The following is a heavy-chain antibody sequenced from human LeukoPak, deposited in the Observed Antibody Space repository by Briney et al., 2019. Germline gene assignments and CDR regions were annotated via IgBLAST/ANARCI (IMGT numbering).Heavy chain of an antibody. CDR2: IRYDGSTK. V-gene: IGHV3-30*02. CDR1: GFGFSGYG. CDR3: AKQSLADCVRCPFDS. Sequence: GGSLRLSCAASGFGFSGYGMHWVRQTPGKGLEWVAFIRYDGSTKDYADSVRGRFTISRDNSKNTLYLQMNSLRAEDTAVYYCAKQSLADCVRCPFDSWGQGTLVTVSS. D-gene: IGHD2-21*01. J-gene: IGHJ4*02.